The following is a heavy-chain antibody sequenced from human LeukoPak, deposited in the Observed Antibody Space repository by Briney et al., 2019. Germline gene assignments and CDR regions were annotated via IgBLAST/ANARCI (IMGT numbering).Heavy chain of an antibody. D-gene: IGHD5-18*01. Sequence: SETLSLTCAVSGYSNSSGYYWGWIRQPPGKGLEWIGSIYHSGSTYYNPSLKSRVTISVDTSKNQFSLKLSSVTAADTAVYYCARVDTAMAWENWFDPWGQGTLVTVSS. J-gene: IGHJ5*02. CDR2: IYHSGST. CDR3: ARVDTAMAWENWFDP. CDR1: GYSNSSGYY. V-gene: IGHV4-38-2*01.